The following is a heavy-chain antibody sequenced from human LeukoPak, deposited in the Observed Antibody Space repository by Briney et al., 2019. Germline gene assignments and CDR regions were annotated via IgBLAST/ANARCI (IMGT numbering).Heavy chain of an antibody. Sequence: GESLKISCKGSGYSFTSYWIGWVRQMPGKGPEWMGIFYPGDSDTRYSPSFQGQVTISADKSISTADLQWSSLKASDTAMYYCARTYYYDSSGYYYGDYWGQGTLVTVSS. CDR2: FYPGDSDT. V-gene: IGHV5-51*01. J-gene: IGHJ4*02. D-gene: IGHD3-22*01. CDR1: GYSFTSYW. CDR3: ARTYYYDSSGYYYGDY.